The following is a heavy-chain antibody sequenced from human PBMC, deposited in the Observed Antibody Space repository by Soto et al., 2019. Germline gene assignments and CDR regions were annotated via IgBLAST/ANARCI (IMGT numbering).Heavy chain of an antibody. CDR1: GFSFSSYS. J-gene: IGHJ4*02. CDR2: FSTGGDGGTT. Sequence: GGSLRLSCAASGFSFSSYSMSWVRQAPGKGLEWVSGFSTGGDGGTTYYADSVKGRFTISRENSKNTLFLQMNSLRAEDTAIYYCAKKVNSGPGSQYFDYWGQGTLVTVSS. CDR3: AKKVNSGPGSQYFDY. V-gene: IGHV3-23*01. D-gene: IGHD3-10*01.